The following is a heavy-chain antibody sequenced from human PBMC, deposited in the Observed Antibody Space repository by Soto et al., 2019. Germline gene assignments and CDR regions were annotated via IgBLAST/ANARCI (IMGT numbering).Heavy chain of an antibody. CDR1: GGSISSYY. V-gene: IGHV4-59*01. CDR3: ARAATPSSWYEGWFDP. Sequence: SETLSLTCTVSGGSISSYYWSWIRQPPGKGLEWIGYIYYSGSTNYNPSLKSRVTISVDTSKNQFSLKLSSVTAADTAVYYCARAATPSSWYEGWFDPWGQGTLVTVSS. J-gene: IGHJ5*02. CDR2: IYYSGST. D-gene: IGHD6-13*01.